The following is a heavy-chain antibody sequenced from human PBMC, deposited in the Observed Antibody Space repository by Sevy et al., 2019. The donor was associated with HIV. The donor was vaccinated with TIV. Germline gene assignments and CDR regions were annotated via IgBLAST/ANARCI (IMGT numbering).Heavy chain of an antibody. CDR1: GFTFSSYS. Sequence: GGSLRLSCAASGFTFSSYSMNWVRQAPGKGLEWVSSISSSSSYIFYADSVKGRFTVSRDNAENSLHLQMNSLRAEGTAVYYCARDLKYCSSASCYSPIDYWGQGTLVTVSS. D-gene: IGHD2-2*01. CDR2: ISSSSSYI. V-gene: IGHV3-21*01. CDR3: ARDLKYCSSASCYSPIDY. J-gene: IGHJ4*02.